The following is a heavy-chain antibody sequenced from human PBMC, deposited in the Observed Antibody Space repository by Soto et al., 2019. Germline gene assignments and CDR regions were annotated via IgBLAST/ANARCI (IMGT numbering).Heavy chain of an antibody. J-gene: IGHJ4*02. CDR2: ISYDGSNK. Sequence: QVQLVESGGGVVQPGRSLRLSCAASGFTFSSYAMHWVRQAPGKGLEWVAVISYDGSNKYYADSVKGRFTISRDNSKNTLYLQMNSLRAEDTAVYYCARDRVRQYMTSFDYWGQGTLVTVSS. CDR3: ARDRVRQYMTSFDY. CDR1: GFTFSSYA. D-gene: IGHD3-10*01. V-gene: IGHV3-30-3*01.